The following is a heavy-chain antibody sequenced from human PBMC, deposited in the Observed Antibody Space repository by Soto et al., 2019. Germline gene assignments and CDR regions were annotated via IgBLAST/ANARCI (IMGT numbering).Heavy chain of an antibody. CDR2: IIPIFGTA. D-gene: IGHD3-22*01. CDR1: GGTFSSYA. Sequence: ASVKVSCKASGGTFSSYAISWVRQAPGQGLEWMGGIIPIFGTANYAQKFQGRVTITADKSTSTAYMELSSLRSEDTAVYYCASPVLDYYDSSGYYHGGYWGQGTLVTVSS. J-gene: IGHJ4*02. V-gene: IGHV1-69*06. CDR3: ASPVLDYYDSSGYYHGGY.